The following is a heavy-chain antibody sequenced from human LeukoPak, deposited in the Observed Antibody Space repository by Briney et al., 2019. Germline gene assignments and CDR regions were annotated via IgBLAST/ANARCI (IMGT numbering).Heavy chain of an antibody. V-gene: IGHV3-11*03. CDR1: GFTFSDYY. CDR2: ISASSRYT. Sequence: PGGSLRLSCAASGFTFSDYYMSWIRQAPGKGLGWVSYISASSRYTNYAHSVKGRFTISRDNAKSSLYLQMDSLGDDDTAIYYCAGGVTTSHWYFDLWGRGTLVTVSS. D-gene: IGHD4-17*01. J-gene: IGHJ2*01. CDR3: AGGVTTSHWYFDL.